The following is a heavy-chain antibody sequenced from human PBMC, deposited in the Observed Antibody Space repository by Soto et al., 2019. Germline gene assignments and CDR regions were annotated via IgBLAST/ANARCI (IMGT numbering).Heavy chain of an antibody. CDR1: GFTFSSYA. V-gene: IGHV3-23*01. Sequence: EVQLLESGGGLVQPGGSLRLSCAASGFTFSSYAMSWVRQAPGKGLEWVSAISGSGGSTYYADSVKGRFTISRDNSKNTLYLQMNSLRAEDTAVYYCAREITMVRGVMDYYYYGMDVWGQGTTVTVSS. CDR2: ISGSGGST. CDR3: AREITMVRGVMDYYYYGMDV. D-gene: IGHD3-10*01. J-gene: IGHJ6*02.